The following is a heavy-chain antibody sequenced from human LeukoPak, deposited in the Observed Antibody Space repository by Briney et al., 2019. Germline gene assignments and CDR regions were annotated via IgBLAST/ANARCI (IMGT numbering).Heavy chain of an antibody. CDR2: IYTTVNT. CDR1: GGSISSYY. V-gene: IGHV4-4*07. CDR3: AMGNYYFDNNNSYRYFDP. D-gene: IGHD3-22*01. J-gene: IGHJ5*02. Sequence: SETLSLTCTVSGGSISSYYWSWIRQPAGKGLEWIGRIYTTVNTNYNPSLKSRVSMSIDTSKKQFSLKLTSVTAADTAVYYCAMGNYYFDNNNSYRYFDPWGQGTLVTASS.